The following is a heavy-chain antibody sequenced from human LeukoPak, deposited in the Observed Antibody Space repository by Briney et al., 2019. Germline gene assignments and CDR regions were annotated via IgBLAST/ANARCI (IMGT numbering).Heavy chain of an antibody. Sequence: SQTLSLTCTVSGGSISSGDYYWSWIRQPPGKGLEWIGYIYYSGSTYYNPSLKSRVTISVDTSKNQFSLKLSSVTAADTAVYYCARGGGARYFDWSFDYWGQGTLVTVSS. CDR2: IYYSGST. CDR3: ARGGGARYFDWSFDY. J-gene: IGHJ4*02. V-gene: IGHV4-30-4*01. D-gene: IGHD3-9*01. CDR1: GGSISSGDYY.